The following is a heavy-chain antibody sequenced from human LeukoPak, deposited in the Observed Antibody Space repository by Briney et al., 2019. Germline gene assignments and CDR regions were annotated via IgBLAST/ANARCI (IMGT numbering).Heavy chain of an antibody. CDR1: GFTFSDYY. CDR3: ARDSSSWNY. V-gene: IGHV3-11*04. Sequence: GGSLRLSCAASGFTFSDYYMSWIRQAPGKGLEWVSYVSSSGRTIYYADSVKGRFNISRDNAKSSLYLQMNSLRADDTAVYYCARDSSSWNYWGQGTLVTVSS. D-gene: IGHD6-13*01. J-gene: IGHJ4*02. CDR2: VSSSGRTI.